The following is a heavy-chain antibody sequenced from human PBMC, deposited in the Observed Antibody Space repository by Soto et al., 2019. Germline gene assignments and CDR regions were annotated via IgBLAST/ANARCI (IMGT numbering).Heavy chain of an antibody. CDR2: INHSGST. Sequence: SDTLSLTCAVYGGSFSGYYWSWIRQPPGKGLEWIGEINHSGSTNYNPSLKSRVTISVDTSKNQFSLKLSSVTAADTAVYYCERTPPLRSPHYFDYWGQGTLVPVSS. CDR3: ERTPPLRSPHYFDY. CDR1: GGSFSGYY. J-gene: IGHJ4*02. D-gene: IGHD4-17*01. V-gene: IGHV4-34*01.